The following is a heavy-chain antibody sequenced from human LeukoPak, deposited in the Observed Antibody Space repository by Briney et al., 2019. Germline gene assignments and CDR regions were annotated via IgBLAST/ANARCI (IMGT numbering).Heavy chain of an antibody. CDR3: ARARYYYDSSGYPSDY. D-gene: IGHD3-22*01. CDR2: IYSGGST. CDR1: GFTVSSNY. J-gene: IGHJ4*02. V-gene: IGHV3-53*01. Sequence: QPGGSLRLSCAASGFTVSSNYMSWVRQAPGKGLEWVSVIYSGGSTYYADSVKGRFTISRDNSKNTLYLQMNSLRAEDTAVYYCARARYYYDSSGYPSDYWGQGTLVTVSS.